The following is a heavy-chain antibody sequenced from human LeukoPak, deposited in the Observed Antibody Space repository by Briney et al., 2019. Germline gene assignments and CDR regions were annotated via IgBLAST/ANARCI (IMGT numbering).Heavy chain of an antibody. CDR3: ARAYSGSYYEPSPFDY. V-gene: IGHV4-59*01. CDR1: GGSISSYY. Sequence: SETLSLTCTVSGGSISSYYWSWFRQPPGKGLEWIGYIYYSGSTNYNPSLKSRVTISEDTSKNQFSLKLSSVTAADTAVYYCARAYSGSYYEPSPFDYWGQGTLVTVSS. CDR2: IYYSGST. D-gene: IGHD1-26*01. J-gene: IGHJ4*02.